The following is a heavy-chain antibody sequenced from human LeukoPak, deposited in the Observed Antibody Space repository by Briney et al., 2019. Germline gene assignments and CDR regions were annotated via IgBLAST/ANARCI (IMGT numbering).Heavy chain of an antibody. CDR3: AKDLLGYRSSTSCYTRLDAFDI. Sequence: PGGSLRLSCAASGFTFSSYAMSWVRQAPGKGLEWVSAISGSGGSTYYADSVKGRFTISRDNSKNTLYLQMNSLRAEDTAVYYCAKDLLGYRSSTSCYTRLDAFDIWGQGTMVTVSS. CDR2: ISGSGGST. J-gene: IGHJ3*02. V-gene: IGHV3-23*01. D-gene: IGHD2-2*02. CDR1: GFTFSSYA.